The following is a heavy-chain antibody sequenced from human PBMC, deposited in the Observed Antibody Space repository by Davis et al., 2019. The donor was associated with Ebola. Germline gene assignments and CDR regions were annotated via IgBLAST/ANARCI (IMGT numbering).Heavy chain of an antibody. D-gene: IGHD4-23*01. V-gene: IGHV3-30*18. J-gene: IGHJ6*02. Sequence: GESLKISCAASGFTFSSYGMHWVRQAPGKGLEWVAVISYDGSNKYYADSVKGRFTISRDNSKNTLYLQMNSLGAEDTAVYYCAKDKWAYGGNSFLCGMDVWGQGTTVTVSS. CDR3: AKDKWAYGGNSFLCGMDV. CDR1: GFTFSSYG. CDR2: ISYDGSNK.